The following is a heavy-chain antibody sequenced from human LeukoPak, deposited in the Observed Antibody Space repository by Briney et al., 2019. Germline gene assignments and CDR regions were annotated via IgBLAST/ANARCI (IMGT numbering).Heavy chain of an antibody. J-gene: IGHJ6*02. CDR1: GFTFTSSA. Sequence: SVKVSCKASGFTFTSSAMQWVRQARGQRLEWIGWIVVGSGNTNYAQKFQERVTITRDMSTSTAYMELSSLRSEDTAVYYCAAPSIPSAAWWYYGMDVWGQGTTVTVSS. CDR2: IVVGSGNT. CDR3: AAPSIPSAAWWYYGMDV. D-gene: IGHD2-2*01. V-gene: IGHV1-58*02.